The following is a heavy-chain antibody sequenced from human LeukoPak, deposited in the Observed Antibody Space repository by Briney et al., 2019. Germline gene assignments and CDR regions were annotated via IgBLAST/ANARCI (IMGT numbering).Heavy chain of an antibody. CDR1: GFTVSSNY. J-gene: IGHJ6*02. D-gene: IGHD5-12*01. V-gene: IGHV3-66*04. CDR3: TRPEEWLQEGSDV. Sequence: GGSLRLSCAASGFTVSSNYMSWVRQAPGKGLEWVSVIYSGGSTYYADSVKGRFTISRDNSKNTLYLQMNSLRAEDTAVYYCTRPEEWLQEGSDVWGQGTTVTVSS. CDR2: IYSGGST.